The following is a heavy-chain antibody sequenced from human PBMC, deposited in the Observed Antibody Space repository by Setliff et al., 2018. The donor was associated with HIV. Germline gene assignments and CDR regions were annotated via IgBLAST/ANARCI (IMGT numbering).Heavy chain of an antibody. CDR2: IYPGDSDT. J-gene: IGHJ6*03. CDR1: GYSFTNFW. V-gene: IGHV5-51*01. CDR3: ARGGGWWGHSNPNPYYFYMDV. Sequence: GESLKISCKGSGYSFTNFWIGWVRQMPGKGLEWMGIIYPGDSDTRYSPSFQGQVAISADKSISTAYLQWSSLKASDTAIYFCARGGGWWGHSNPNPYYFYMDVWGQGTTVTVSS. D-gene: IGHD4-4*01.